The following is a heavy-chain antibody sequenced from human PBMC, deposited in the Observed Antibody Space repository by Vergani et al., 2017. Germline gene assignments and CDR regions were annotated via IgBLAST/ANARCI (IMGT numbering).Heavy chain of an antibody. Sequence: QVQLQQWGGGLLKPSETLSLTCVVNGGSFTSYHCTWIRQSPGEGLEWVGDIDHTGRPDYNPSLKSRLTMSVDKSRHQFSLTPNSVTATDTAIYFCARVNTETNGHLYYYYYMDVWGQGTAVTVS. V-gene: IGHV4-34*01. CDR3: ARVNTETNGHLYYYYYMDV. J-gene: IGHJ6*03. D-gene: IGHD4-11*01. CDR1: GGSFTSYH. CDR2: IDHTGRP.